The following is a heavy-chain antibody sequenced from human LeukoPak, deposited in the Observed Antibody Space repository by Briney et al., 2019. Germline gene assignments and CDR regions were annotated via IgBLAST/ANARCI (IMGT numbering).Heavy chain of an antibody. J-gene: IGHJ3*02. CDR3: ARHSAHSSTNDAFDI. Sequence: SETLSLTCTVSGGSISSYYWSWIRQPPGKGLEWIGYIYDSESTNYNPSLKSRVTILIDTSKNQFSLKLSSVTAADTAVYYCARHSAHSSTNDAFDIWGQGTMVTVSS. D-gene: IGHD6-13*01. V-gene: IGHV4-59*01. CDR2: IYDSEST. CDR1: GGSISSYY.